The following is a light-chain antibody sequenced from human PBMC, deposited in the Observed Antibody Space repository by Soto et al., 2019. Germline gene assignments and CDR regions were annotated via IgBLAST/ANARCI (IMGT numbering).Light chain of an antibody. CDR2: KTS. CDR3: QHYSYYSWT. V-gene: IGKV1-5*03. J-gene: IGKJ1*01. CDR1: QSISLW. Sequence: DIHMTQSPSTLSASVGDRVTITCRASQSISLWVAWYQQKPGRAPNLLIYKTSILETGVPSRFSGSGSGTEFTRTISMLQPNDFATYYCQHYSYYSWTFGQGTKVEVK.